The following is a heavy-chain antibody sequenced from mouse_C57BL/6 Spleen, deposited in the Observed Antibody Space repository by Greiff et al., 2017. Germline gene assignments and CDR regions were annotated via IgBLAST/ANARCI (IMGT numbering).Heavy chain of an antibody. CDR3: ARDRELGGFDY. J-gene: IGHJ2*01. D-gene: IGHD4-1*01. CDR1: GFTFSSYA. CDR2: ISDGGSYT. V-gene: IGHV5-4*01. Sequence: VESGGGLVKPGGSLKLSCAASGFTFSSYAMSWVRQTPEKRLEWVATISDGGSYTYYPDNVKGRFTISRDNAKNNLYLQMSHLKSEDTAMYYCARDRELGGFDYWGQGTTLTVSS.